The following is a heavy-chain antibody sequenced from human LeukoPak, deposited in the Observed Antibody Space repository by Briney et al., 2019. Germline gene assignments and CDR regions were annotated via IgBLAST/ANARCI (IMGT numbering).Heavy chain of an antibody. V-gene: IGHV3-21*01. CDR1: GITFSSYS. J-gene: IGHJ4*02. D-gene: IGHD6-13*01. Sequence: PGGSLRLSCAASGITFSSYSMNWVRQAPGKGLEWVSSISSSSSYIYYADSVKGRFTISRDNAKNSLYLQMNSLRAEDTAVYYCARDAPGIAAPMVYWGQGTLVTVSS. CDR3: ARDAPGIAAPMVY. CDR2: ISSSSSYI.